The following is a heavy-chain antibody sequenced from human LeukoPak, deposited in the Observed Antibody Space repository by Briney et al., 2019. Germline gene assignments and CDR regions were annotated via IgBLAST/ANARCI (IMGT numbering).Heavy chain of an antibody. J-gene: IGHJ6*02. V-gene: IGHV1-18*01. D-gene: IGHD5-24*01. CDR1: GYTFTTYG. CDR3: ARVEMATITGGYYYGMDV. CDR2: ISAYNGNT. Sequence: GASVKVSCTASGYTFTTYGISWVRQAPGQGLEWMGWISAYNGNTNYAQKLQGRVTMTTDTSTSTAYMELRSLRSDDTAVYYCARVEMATITGGYYYGMDVWGQGTTVTVSS.